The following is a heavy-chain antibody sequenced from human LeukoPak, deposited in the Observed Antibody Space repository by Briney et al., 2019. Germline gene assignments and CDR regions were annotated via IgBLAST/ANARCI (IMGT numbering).Heavy chain of an antibody. CDR1: GFTFSSYA. V-gene: IGHV3-30-3*01. CDR3: ARDKHHLTGYAFDI. CDR2: ISYDGSNK. J-gene: IGHJ3*02. D-gene: IGHD7-27*01. Sequence: GGSLRLSCAASGFTFSSYAMHWVRQAPDKGLEWVAVISYDGSNKYYADSVKGRFTISRDNSKNTLYLQMNSLRAEDTAVYYCARDKHHLTGYAFDIWGQGTMVTVSS.